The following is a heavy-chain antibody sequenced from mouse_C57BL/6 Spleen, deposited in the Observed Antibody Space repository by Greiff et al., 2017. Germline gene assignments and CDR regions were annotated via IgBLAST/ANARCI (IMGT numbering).Heavy chain of an antibody. V-gene: IGHV1-61*01. CDR1: GYTFTSYW. Sequence: QVQLQQPGAELVRPGSSVKLSCKASGYTFTSYWMDWVKQRPGQGLEWIGNIYPSDSETHYNQKFKDKATLTVAKSSSTAYMQLSSLTSEDSAVYDCARGDYYYAVDYWGQGTSVTVSS. D-gene: IGHD2-13*01. J-gene: IGHJ4*01. CDR3: ARGDYYYAVDY. CDR2: IYPSDSET.